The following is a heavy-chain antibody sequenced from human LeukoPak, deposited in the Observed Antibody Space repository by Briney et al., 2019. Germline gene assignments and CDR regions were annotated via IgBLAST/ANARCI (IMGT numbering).Heavy chain of an antibody. D-gene: IGHD1-1*01. J-gene: IGHJ4*02. V-gene: IGHV1-69*13. CDR2: IIPIFGTA. CDR3: ARVFDWNDAEYYFDY. CDR1: GGTFSSYA. Sequence: SVTVSCTASGGTFSSYAISWVRQAPGQGLEWMGGIIPIFGTANYAQKFQGGVTITADESTSTAYMELSSLRSEDTAVYYCARVFDWNDAEYYFDYWGQGTLVTVSS.